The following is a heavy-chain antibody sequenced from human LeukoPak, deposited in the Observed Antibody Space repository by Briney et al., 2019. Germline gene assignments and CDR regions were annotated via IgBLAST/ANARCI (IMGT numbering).Heavy chain of an antibody. J-gene: IGHJ4*02. D-gene: IGHD3-10*01. V-gene: IGHV3-11*01. CDR1: GFTFSDYY. Sequence: PGGSLRLSCAASGFTFSDYYMSWIRQAPGKGLEWVSYISSSGSTIYYADSVKGRFTISRDNAKNSLYLQMNSLRAEDTAVYYCASGSELWFGESESYYFDYWGQGTLVTVSS. CDR3: ASGSELWFGESESYYFDY. CDR2: ISSSGSTI.